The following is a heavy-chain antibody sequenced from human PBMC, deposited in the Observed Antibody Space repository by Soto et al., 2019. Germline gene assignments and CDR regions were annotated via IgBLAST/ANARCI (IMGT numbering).Heavy chain of an antibody. CDR2: FDPEDGET. V-gene: IGHV1-24*01. Sequence: QVQLVQSGAEAKKPGASVKVSCKVSGYTLTELSMHWVRQAPGKGLEWMGGFDPEDGETIYAQKFHGRVTMTEDTSTDSAYMELSSLRSEDTAVYYCATVWGSSGGSYETAFDIWGQGTMVTVSS. CDR1: GYTLTELS. D-gene: IGHD2-15*01. J-gene: IGHJ3*02. CDR3: ATVWGSSGGSYETAFDI.